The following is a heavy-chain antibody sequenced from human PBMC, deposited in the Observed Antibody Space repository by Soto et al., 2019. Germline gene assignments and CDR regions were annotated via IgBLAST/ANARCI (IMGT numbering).Heavy chain of an antibody. D-gene: IGHD1-26*01. CDR3: ARDRETTTTRRAFDI. CDR2: ISAYNGDT. CDR1: GYTFGNYG. Sequence: QVQLVQSGAEVKKPGASVKVSCKASGYTFGNYGIGWLRQAPGQGLEWLAWISAYNGDTKSAQKLQGRVTVTTDVSTSTAYMELRSLRSDDTAVYYCARDRETTTTRRAFDIWGQGTMVTVSS. J-gene: IGHJ3*02. V-gene: IGHV1-18*01.